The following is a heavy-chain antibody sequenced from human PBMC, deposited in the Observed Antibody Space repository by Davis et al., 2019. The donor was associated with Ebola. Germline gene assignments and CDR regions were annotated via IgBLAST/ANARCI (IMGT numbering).Heavy chain of an antibody. D-gene: IGHD3-3*01. J-gene: IGHJ6*04. V-gene: IGHV3-74*01. CDR3: AKSGLSFGVVKYHYGTDV. Sequence: PGGSLRLSCAASGFTFSSYWMHWVRQAPGKGLGWVSRINSDGSSTSYADSVKGRFTISRDNAKNSLYLQMNSLRAEDTAVYYCAKSGLSFGVVKYHYGTDVWGKGTTVTVSS. CDR2: INSDGSST. CDR1: GFTFSSYW.